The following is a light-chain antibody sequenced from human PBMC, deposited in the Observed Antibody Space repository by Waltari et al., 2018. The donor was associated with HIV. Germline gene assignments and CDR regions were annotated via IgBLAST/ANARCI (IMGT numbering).Light chain of an antibody. Sequence: DIQMTQSPSTLSASVGDRVTLTCRASQKISSWLAWYQQRPGKAPNLLIYQASTLQGGVPSRFSGSGSGTDFTLTINRLQSDDFGTYYCQQYDTFPYTFSPGTNLEIK. CDR2: QAS. V-gene: IGKV1-5*01. J-gene: IGKJ2*01. CDR1: QKISSW. CDR3: QQYDTFPYT.